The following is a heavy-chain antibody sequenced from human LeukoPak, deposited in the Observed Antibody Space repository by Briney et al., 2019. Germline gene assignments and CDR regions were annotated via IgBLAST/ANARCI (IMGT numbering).Heavy chain of an antibody. J-gene: IGHJ4*02. CDR2: ISYDGSNK. V-gene: IGHV3-30*18. CDR3: AKDRVLVVGARGPLDY. CDR1: GFTFSSYE. D-gene: IGHD1-26*01. Sequence: PGGSLRLSCAASGFTFSSYEMNWVRQAPGKGLEWVAVISYDGSNKYYADSVKGRFTISRDNSKNTLYLQMNSLRAEDTAVYYCAKDRVLVVGARGPLDYWGQGTLVTVSS.